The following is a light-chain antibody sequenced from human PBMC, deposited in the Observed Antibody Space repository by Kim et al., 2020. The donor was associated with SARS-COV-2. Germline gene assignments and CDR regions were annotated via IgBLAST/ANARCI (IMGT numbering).Light chain of an antibody. CDR3: SSYTTSNSWV. CDR2: DVS. J-gene: IGLJ3*02. CDR1: SSDVGGYNY. V-gene: IGLV2-14*03. Sequence: SELTQPASVSGSPGQSITISCTGTSSDVGGYNYVSWYQQHPGKAPKLMIYDVSKRPSGVSNRFSGSKSGNTASLTISGLQAEDEADYYCSSYTTSNSWV.